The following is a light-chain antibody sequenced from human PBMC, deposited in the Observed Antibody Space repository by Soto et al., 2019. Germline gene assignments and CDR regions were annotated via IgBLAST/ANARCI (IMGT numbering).Light chain of an antibody. Sequence: VLTQSPGTLSLSPGERATLSCRASQTVRNNYLAWYQQKPGQAPRLLIYDASSRATGIPDRFSGGGSGTDFTLTISRLEPEDFAVYYCQQYGSSQSITFGQGTRLEIK. J-gene: IGKJ5*01. CDR1: QTVRNNY. V-gene: IGKV3-20*01. CDR2: DAS. CDR3: QQYGSSQSIT.